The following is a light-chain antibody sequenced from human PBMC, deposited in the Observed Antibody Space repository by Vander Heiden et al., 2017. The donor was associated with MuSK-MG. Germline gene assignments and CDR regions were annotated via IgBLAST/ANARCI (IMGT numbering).Light chain of an antibody. V-gene: IGKV1-12*01. J-gene: IGKJ4*01. CDR2: AAS. CDR1: QAINNN. Sequence: DIQMTQSPSSVSASVGDRVTITCRASQAINNNLIWYKQKPGKAPKLLIYAASTLQSGVPSRFSGSGYGTDFTLTISSLQPEDFATYYCQREMNFPLSFGGGTKVEIK. CDR3: QREMNFPLS.